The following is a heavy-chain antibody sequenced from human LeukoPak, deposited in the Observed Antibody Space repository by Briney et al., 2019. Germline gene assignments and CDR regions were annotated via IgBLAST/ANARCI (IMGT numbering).Heavy chain of an antibody. Sequence: GGSLRLSCAASGFTVSNNYMSWVRQAPGKGLEWVSVSGGTTYYADFVKGRFTISRDNSKNTLYLQMNSLRAEDTAVYYCARDKSGGYYYWFDPWGQGTLVTVSS. CDR2: SGGTT. CDR3: ARDKSGGYYYWFDP. J-gene: IGHJ5*02. D-gene: IGHD3-22*01. CDR1: GFTVSNNY. V-gene: IGHV3-53*01.